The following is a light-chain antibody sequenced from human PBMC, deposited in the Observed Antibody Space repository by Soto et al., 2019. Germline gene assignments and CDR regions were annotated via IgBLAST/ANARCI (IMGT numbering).Light chain of an antibody. J-gene: IGKJ1*01. CDR2: GAS. V-gene: IGKV3-15*01. Sequence: ETLMTHSPATLSVSPCERATLSCSASQSVNNNLAWYQQKLGQAPRVLIYGASTRATGIPARFSGSGSGTEFTLTINRLEPEDFAVYYCQRYGSSPSWTFGQGTKVDI. CDR1: QSVNNN. CDR3: QRYGSSPSWT.